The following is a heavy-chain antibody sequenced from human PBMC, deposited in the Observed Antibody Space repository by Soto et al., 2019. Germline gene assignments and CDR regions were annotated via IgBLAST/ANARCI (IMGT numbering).Heavy chain of an antibody. J-gene: IGHJ5*02. CDR1: GGTFSSYT. CDR3: ARVRGIRYYDSSGYRPGFDP. CDR2: IIPILGIA. V-gene: IGHV1-69*02. D-gene: IGHD3-22*01. Sequence: SVKVSCKASGGTFSSYTISWVRQAPGQGLEWMGRIIPILGIANYAQKFQGRVTITADKSASTAYMELSSLRSEDTAVYYCARVRGIRYYDSSGYRPGFDPWGQGTLVTVSS.